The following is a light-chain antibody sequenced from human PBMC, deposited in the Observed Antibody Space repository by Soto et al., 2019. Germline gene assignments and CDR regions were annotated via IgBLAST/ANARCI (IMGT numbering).Light chain of an antibody. CDR2: AAS. CDR1: QGISSY. V-gene: IGKV1-9*01. J-gene: IGKJ5*01. Sequence: DMRLAQCPSFLSGGVGDRVTITCRASQGISSYLAWYQQKPGKAPKLLIYAASTLQSGVPLRVSGIFSGKSATLTIRRLQPEDCATHPGQQLLSYPITFGQGTRLEIK. CDR3: QQLLSYPIT.